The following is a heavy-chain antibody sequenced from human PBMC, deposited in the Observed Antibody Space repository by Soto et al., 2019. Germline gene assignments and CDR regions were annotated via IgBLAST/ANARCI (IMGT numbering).Heavy chain of an antibody. CDR2: INAGNGNT. V-gene: IGHV1-3*01. J-gene: IGHJ6*02. CDR3: ARYYVTDYSYRMDV. CDR1: GYTFTSYA. Sequence: ASVKVSCKASGYTFTSYAMHWVLQAPGQRLEWMGWINAGNGNTKYSQKFQGRVTITRDTSASTAYMELSSLRSEDTAVYYCARYYVTDYSYRMDVWGQGITVTVSS. D-gene: IGHD3-10*02.